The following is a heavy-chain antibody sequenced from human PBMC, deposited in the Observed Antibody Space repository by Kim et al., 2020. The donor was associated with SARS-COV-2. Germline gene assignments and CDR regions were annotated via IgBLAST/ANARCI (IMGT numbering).Heavy chain of an antibody. CDR2: IIPIFGTA. D-gene: IGHD3-22*01. CDR3: ARVRRTYYYDSSGYSFDY. CDR1: GGTFSSYA. J-gene: IGHJ4*02. V-gene: IGHV1-69*13. Sequence: SVKVSCKASGGTFSSYAISWVRQAPGQGLEWMGGIIPIFGTANYAQKFQGRVTITADESTSTAYMELSSLRSEDTAVYYCARVRRTYYYDSSGYSFDYWGQGTLVTVSS.